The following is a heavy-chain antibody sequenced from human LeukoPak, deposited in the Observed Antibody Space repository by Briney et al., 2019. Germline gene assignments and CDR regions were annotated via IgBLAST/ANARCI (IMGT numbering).Heavy chain of an antibody. Sequence: GGSLRLSCVASGFTFSRYWMSWVRQAPGKGLEWVANINQDGRETYYVDSVKGRFTISRDSAKNSLYLQINSLRAEDAAVYYCARDVGGPDYWGQGTLVTVSS. D-gene: IGHD3-10*01. CDR2: INQDGRET. J-gene: IGHJ4*02. CDR1: GFTFSRYW. CDR3: ARDVGGPDY. V-gene: IGHV3-7*01.